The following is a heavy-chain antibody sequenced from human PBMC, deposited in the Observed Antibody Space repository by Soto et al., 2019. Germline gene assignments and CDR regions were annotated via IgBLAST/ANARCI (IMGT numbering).Heavy chain of an antibody. CDR1: GFTFSSHA. V-gene: IGHV3-23*01. CDR2: ISVDGRT. D-gene: IGHD2-8*01. Sequence: EVQLLESGGGLVQRGGSLRLSCAASGFTFSSHAMSWVRQAPGKGLEWVSGISVDGRTFYAASVKGRFTISRDNSRTTLDLQMNSLRAEDTAIYYCAKEGVGDYFEDWGQGTLVTVSS. CDR3: AKEGVGDYFED. J-gene: IGHJ4*02.